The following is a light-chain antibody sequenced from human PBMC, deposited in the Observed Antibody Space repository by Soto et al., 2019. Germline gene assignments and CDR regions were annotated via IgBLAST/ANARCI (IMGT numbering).Light chain of an antibody. CDR2: KAS. J-gene: IGKJ3*01. V-gene: IGKV1-5*03. CDR1: QTISSW. Sequence: DIQITQSPSSVSASVGDRVTITCRASQTISSWLAWYQQKPGKAPNLLIYKASHLENGVPSRVSGSGSGTEFTLTISSLQPGDFETDDCQQYYSYTLTFGPGTKVDIK. CDR3: QQYYSYTLT.